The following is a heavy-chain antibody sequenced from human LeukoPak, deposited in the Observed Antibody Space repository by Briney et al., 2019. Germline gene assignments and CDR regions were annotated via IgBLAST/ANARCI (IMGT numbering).Heavy chain of an antibody. V-gene: IGHV1-8*01. D-gene: IGHD3-22*01. J-gene: IGHJ5*02. CDR2: MNPNSGNT. CDR3: ARVPPSFDYYDSSGYKPAFDWFDP. CDR1: GYTFTSYD. Sequence: GASVKVSCKPSGYTFTSYDINWVRQATGRGVEWVGWMNPNSGNTGYAQKFQGRVTMTRNTSISTAYMELSSLRSEDTAVYYCARVPPSFDYYDSSGYKPAFDWFDPWGQGTLVTVSS.